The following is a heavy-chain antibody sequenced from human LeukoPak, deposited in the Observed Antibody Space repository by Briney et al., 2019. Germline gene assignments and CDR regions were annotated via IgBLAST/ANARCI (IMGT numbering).Heavy chain of an antibody. Sequence: QTGGSLRLSCAVSGITLSNYGMSWVRQAPGKGLEWVAGISDSGGNTKYADSVKGRFTISRDNPKNTLYLQMNSLRAEDTAVYFCAKRGVVIRVILVGFHEEAYYFESWGQGALVTVSS. V-gene: IGHV3-23*01. D-gene: IGHD3/OR15-3a*01. CDR3: AKRGVVIRVILVGFHEEAYYFES. J-gene: IGHJ4*02. CDR2: ISDSGGNT. CDR1: GITLSNYG.